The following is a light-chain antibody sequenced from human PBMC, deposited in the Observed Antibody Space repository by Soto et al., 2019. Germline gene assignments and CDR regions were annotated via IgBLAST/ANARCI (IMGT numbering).Light chain of an antibody. J-gene: IGLJ1*01. CDR1: SSDVGGYNY. Sequence: QSVLTQPASVSGSLGQSITISCSGTSSDVGGYNYVSWYQLHPGKAPKLMIHEVSERPSGVSHRFSVSKSGNTASLTISGLQAEDEAEYYCASYVTGDTYVFGSGTKLTVL. CDR2: EVS. CDR3: ASYVTGDTYV. V-gene: IGLV2-14*01.